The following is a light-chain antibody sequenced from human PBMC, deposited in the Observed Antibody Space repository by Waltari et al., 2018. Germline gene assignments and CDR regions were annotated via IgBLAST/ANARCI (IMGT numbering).Light chain of an antibody. J-gene: IGKJ4*01. Sequence: EIVLTQSPATLSLSPGQRATLSCRASQSVSINLVRYQQKLGQPPRLLIYDASKRATGSPARFSASGSGTDFTRTISSLEPEDCAVYFCQQTSSWPLTFGGGTKVEIK. CDR1: QSVSIN. CDR3: QQTSSWPLT. CDR2: DAS. V-gene: IGKV3-11*01.